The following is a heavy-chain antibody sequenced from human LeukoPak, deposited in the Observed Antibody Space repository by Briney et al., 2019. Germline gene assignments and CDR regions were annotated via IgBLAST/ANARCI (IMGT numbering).Heavy chain of an antibody. CDR3: ARGYRSGFDY. V-gene: IGHV4-30-4*01. CDR1: GGSISSGDYY. J-gene: IGHJ4*02. D-gene: IGHD5-18*01. Sequence: SETLSLTCTVSGGSISSGDYYWSWIRQPPGKGLEWIGYIYYSGSTYYNPSLKGRVTISVDTSKNQFSLKLSSVTAADTAVFYCARGYRSGFDYWGQGTLVTVSS. CDR2: IYYSGST.